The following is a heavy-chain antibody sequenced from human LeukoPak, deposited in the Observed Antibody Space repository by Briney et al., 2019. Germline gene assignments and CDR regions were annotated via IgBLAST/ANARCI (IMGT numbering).Heavy chain of an antibody. Sequence: ASVKVSCKASGYTFTNHYMHWVRQARGQGLEWMGWINPHSGDTNYAQKFQGRVIMTRDTSISTAYMELSSLRSDDTAVYYCARNLWFGESSDAFDMWGQGTMVTVSS. CDR3: ARNLWFGESSDAFDM. J-gene: IGHJ3*02. D-gene: IGHD3-10*01. CDR1: GYTFTNHY. CDR2: INPHSGDT. V-gene: IGHV1-2*02.